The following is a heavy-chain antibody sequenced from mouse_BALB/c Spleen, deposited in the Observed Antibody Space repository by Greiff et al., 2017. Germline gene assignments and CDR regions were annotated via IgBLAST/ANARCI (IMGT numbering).Heavy chain of an antibody. J-gene: IGHJ1*01. CDR3: ARDDGYPP. CDR2: ISDGGSYT. CDR1: GFTFSDYY. V-gene: IGHV5-4*02. Sequence: EVQGVESGGGLVKPGGSLKLSCAASGFTFSDYYMYWVRQTPEKRLEWVATISDGGSYTYCPDSVKGRFTISRDNAKNNLYLQMSSLKSEDTAMYYCARDDGYPPWGAGTTVTVSS. D-gene: IGHD2-3*01.